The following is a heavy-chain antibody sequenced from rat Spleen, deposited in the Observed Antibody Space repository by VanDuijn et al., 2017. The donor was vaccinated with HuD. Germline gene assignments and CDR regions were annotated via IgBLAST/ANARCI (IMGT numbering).Heavy chain of an antibody. Sequence: EVQLVESGGGLVQPGRSLKLSCAASGFTFSNYGMAWVRQAPKKGLEWVASISYDGSSTYYRDSVKGRFTISRDNARSILYLQMDSLGSEDTATYYCATQGITAPHFDYWGQGVMVTVSS. CDR2: ISYDGSST. J-gene: IGHJ2*01. V-gene: IGHV5-7*01. CDR1: GFTFSNYG. CDR3: ATQGITAPHFDY. D-gene: IGHD1-4*01.